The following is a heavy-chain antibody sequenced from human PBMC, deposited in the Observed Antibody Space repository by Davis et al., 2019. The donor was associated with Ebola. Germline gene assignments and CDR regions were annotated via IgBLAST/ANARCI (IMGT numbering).Heavy chain of an antibody. CDR2: IDPSDSYT. V-gene: IGHV5-10-1*01. CDR1: GYSFTSYW. J-gene: IGHJ5*02. D-gene: IGHD3-9*01. CDR3: ARHQERERDYYDILTGGWRSGPVGWFDP. Sequence: GESLKISCKGSGYSFTSYWISWVRQMPGKGLEWMGRIDPSDSYTNYSPSFQGHVTISADKSISTAYLQWSSLKASDTAMYYCARHQERERDYYDILTGGWRSGPVGWFDPWGQGTLVTVSS.